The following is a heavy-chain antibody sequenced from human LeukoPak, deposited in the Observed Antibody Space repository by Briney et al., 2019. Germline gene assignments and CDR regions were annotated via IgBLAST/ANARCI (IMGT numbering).Heavy chain of an antibody. D-gene: IGHD1-26*01. CDR2: IGTIDNNI. V-gene: IGHV3-48*03. Sequence: GGSLRLSCAASGFTFSTYEMNWVRQAPGKGLEWVSYIGTIDNNIYYADSVKGRFTISRDNAKNSLYLQVNSLRAEDTAVYYCARSKVGASGFDCWGQGTLVTVSS. CDR3: ARSKVGASGFDC. CDR1: GFTFSTYE. J-gene: IGHJ4*02.